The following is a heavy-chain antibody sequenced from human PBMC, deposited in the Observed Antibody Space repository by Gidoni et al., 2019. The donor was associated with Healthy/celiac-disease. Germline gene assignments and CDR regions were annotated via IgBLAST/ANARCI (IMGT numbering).Heavy chain of an antibody. D-gene: IGHD2-8*02. J-gene: IGHJ4*02. V-gene: IGHV2-5*02. CDR2: IYWDDDK. CDR3: AHRLEYCTGGVCYFYFDY. Sequence: QITLKESGPTLVKPTQTLTLTCTFSGFSLSTSGVGVGWIRQPPGKALEWLALIYWDDDKRYSPSLKSRLTITKDTSKNQVVLTMTNMDPVDTATYYCAHRLEYCTGGVCYFYFDYWGQGTLVTVSS. CDR1: GFSLSTSGVG.